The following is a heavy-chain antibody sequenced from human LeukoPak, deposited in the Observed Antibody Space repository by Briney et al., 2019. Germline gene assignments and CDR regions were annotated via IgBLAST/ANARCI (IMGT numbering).Heavy chain of an antibody. Sequence: SETLSLTCAVYGGSFSGYYWSWLRQPPGKGLEWIGEINHSGSTNYNPSLKSRVTISVDTSKNQFSLKLSSVTAADTAVYYCARVIRNWNYAYFDYWGQGTLVTVSS. CDR2: INHSGST. CDR3: ARVIRNWNYAYFDY. CDR1: GGSFSGYY. J-gene: IGHJ4*02. D-gene: IGHD1-7*01. V-gene: IGHV4-34*01.